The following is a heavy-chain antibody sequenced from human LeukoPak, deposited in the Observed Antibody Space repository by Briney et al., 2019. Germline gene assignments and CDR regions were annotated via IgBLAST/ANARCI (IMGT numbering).Heavy chain of an antibody. CDR3: ATTRGYDFWSGYYEAFDI. D-gene: IGHD3-3*01. CDR1: GFTFSSYW. Sequence: GGSLRLSCAASGFTFSSYWMHWVRQAPGKGLVWVSRINSDGSSTNYADSVKGRFTISRDNAKNTLFLQMNSLRAEDTAVYYCATTRGYDFWSGYYEAFDIWGQGTMVTVSS. V-gene: IGHV3-74*01. J-gene: IGHJ3*02. CDR2: INSDGSST.